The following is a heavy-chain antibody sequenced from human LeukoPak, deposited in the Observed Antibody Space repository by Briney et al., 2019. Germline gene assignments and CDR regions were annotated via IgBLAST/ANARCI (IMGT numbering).Heavy chain of an antibody. D-gene: IGHD6-13*01. J-gene: IGHJ4*02. Sequence: SETLSLTCSVSGYSISSGYYWGWIRQPPGKGPEWIGNIYHGGSTYYNSSLKSRLTMSVDTSKNQFSLQLSSVTAADTAVYYCARYSSSGKGDYWGQGTLVTVSS. CDR1: GYSISSGYY. V-gene: IGHV4-38-2*01. CDR2: IYHGGST. CDR3: ARYSSSGKGDY.